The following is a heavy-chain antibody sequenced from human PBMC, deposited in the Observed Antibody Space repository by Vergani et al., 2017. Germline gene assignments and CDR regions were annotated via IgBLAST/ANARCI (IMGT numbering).Heavy chain of an antibody. V-gene: IGHV4-39*01. CDR1: GGYINPSSSV. CDR2: INYVGRT. J-gene: IGHJ2*01. CDR3: ARGGWDNWYFDL. D-gene: IGHD1-26*01. Sequence: QLQLQESGPGLVKPSETLSLICTVSGGYINPSSSVWGWIRQSPGKGLEWIGSINYVGRTYYIPSLQSRATVFVDPSKNQFSLNLTSVTAADTAVYYCARGGWDNWYFDLWGRGTLVTVSS.